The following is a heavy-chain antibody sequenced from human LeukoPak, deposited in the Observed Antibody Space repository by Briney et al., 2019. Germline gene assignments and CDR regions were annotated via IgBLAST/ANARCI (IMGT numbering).Heavy chain of an antibody. CDR1: GGSISSGGYY. Sequence: SETLSLTCTVSGGSISSGGYYWSWIRQHPGKGLEWIGYIYYSGSTYYNPSLKSRVTISVDTSKNQFSLKLSSVTAADTAVYYCARSGYGYDNWFDPWGQGTLVTVSS. CDR3: ARSGYGYDNWFDP. V-gene: IGHV4-31*03. D-gene: IGHD5-18*01. J-gene: IGHJ5*02. CDR2: IYYSGST.